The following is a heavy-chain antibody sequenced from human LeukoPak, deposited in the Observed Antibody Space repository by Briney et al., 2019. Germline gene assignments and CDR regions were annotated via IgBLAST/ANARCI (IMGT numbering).Heavy chain of an antibody. CDR3: ARLVEWSRNWFDP. J-gene: IGHJ5*02. V-gene: IGHV1-2*02. CDR2: INPNSGGT. Sequence: ASVKVSCKASGYTFTGYYIHWVRQAPGQGLEWMGWINPNSGGTNYAQKFQGRVTMTRDTSISTAYMELSRLRSDDTAVYYCARLVEWSRNWFDPWGQGTLVTVSS. CDR1: GYTFTGYY. D-gene: IGHD3-3*01.